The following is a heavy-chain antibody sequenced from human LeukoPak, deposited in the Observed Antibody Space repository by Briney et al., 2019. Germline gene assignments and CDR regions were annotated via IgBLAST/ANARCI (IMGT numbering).Heavy chain of an antibody. D-gene: IGHD3-22*01. V-gene: IGHV3-48*04. CDR1: GFSFTSHS. Sequence: GGSLRLSCAASGFSFTSHSMNWVRQAPGKGLEWVSYISSESGTKYHADSVKGRFTISRDNAKNSLYLQMNSLRAEDTAVYYCARDVHDYDSSGYYRFDYWGQGTVVTVSS. J-gene: IGHJ4*02. CDR2: ISSESGTK. CDR3: ARDVHDYDSSGYYRFDY.